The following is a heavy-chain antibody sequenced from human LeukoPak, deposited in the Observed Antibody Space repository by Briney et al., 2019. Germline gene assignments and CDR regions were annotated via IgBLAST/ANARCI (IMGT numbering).Heavy chain of an antibody. CDR3: ARFRYCSSTSCPRCGKNWFDP. D-gene: IGHD2-2*01. Sequence: SETLSLTCAVYGGSFSGYYWSWIRQPPGKGLEWIGEINHSGSTNYNPSLKSRVTISVDTSKNQFSLKLSSVTAADTAVYYCARFRYCSSTSCPRCGKNWFDPWGQGTLVTVSS. J-gene: IGHJ5*02. V-gene: IGHV4-34*01. CDR1: GGSFSGYY. CDR2: INHSGST.